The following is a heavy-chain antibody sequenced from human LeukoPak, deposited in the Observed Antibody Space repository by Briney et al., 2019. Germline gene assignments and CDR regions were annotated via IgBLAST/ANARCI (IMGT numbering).Heavy chain of an antibody. Sequence: GGALDTPWQGPGYRFTSYWFSWVRQMPAKGLEWWGRFDPMESYNNYSPSFQGHVTISADKSISTAYLQWGSLKASDTAMYCCARLIESATGYYSYGMDVWGKGTTVTVCS. V-gene: IGHV5-10-1*01. CDR3: ARLIESATGYYSYGMDV. CDR2: FDPMESYN. D-gene: IGHD3-16*02. CDR1: GYRFTSYW. J-gene: IGHJ6*04.